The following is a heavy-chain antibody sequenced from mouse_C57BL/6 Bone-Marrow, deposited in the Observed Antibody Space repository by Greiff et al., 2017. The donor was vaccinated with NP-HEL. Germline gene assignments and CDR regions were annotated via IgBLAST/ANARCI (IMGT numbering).Heavy chain of an antibody. CDR2: IRNKANGYTI. D-gene: IGHD2-4*01. J-gene: IGHJ4*01. V-gene: IGHV7-3*01. Sequence: EVQLVESGGGLVQPGGSLSLSCAASGFTFTDYYMSWVRQPPGKALEWVGFIRNKANGYTIEYSASVKGRFTISRDNSQSFLYLQMNALRAEDSATYYCARSIYYDYADDPFYGMDYWGQGTSVTVSS. CDR1: GFTFTDYY. CDR3: ARSIYYDYADDPFYGMDY.